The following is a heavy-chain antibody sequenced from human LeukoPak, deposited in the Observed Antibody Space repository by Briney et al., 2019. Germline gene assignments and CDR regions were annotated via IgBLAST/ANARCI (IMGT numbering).Heavy chain of an antibody. V-gene: IGHV5-51*01. CDR3: ARKYYYDSSGYYPGVSDAFDI. CDR2: IYPGDSDT. D-gene: IGHD3-22*01. Sequence: GESLKISCKGSGYSFTSYWIGWVRQMPGKGLEWIGIIYPGDSDTRYSPSFQGQVTISADKSISTAYLQWSSLKASDTAMYYCARKYYYDSSGYYPGVSDAFDIWGQGTMVTVSS. CDR1: GYSFTSYW. J-gene: IGHJ3*02.